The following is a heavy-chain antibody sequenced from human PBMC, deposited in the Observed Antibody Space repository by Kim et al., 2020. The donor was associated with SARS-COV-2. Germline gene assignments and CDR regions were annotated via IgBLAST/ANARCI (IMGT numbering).Heavy chain of an antibody. CDR3: AKDPLYGGYGSPDY. CDR1: GFTFSSYA. Sequence: GGSLRLSCAGSGFTFSSYAMNWVRQAPGKGLEWVSVISGGGGTTYYADSVKGRFTISRDNSKNTLSLQMNGLRADDTAVYYCAKDPLYGGYGSPDYWGQGTLVTVSS. CDR2: ISGGGGTT. D-gene: IGHD5-12*01. J-gene: IGHJ4*02. V-gene: IGHV3-23*01.